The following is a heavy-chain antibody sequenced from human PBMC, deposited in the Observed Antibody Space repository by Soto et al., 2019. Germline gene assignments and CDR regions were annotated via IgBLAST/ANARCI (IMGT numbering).Heavy chain of an antibody. Sequence: ASVKVSCKTSGYTFSGHFLQWVRQAPGVGPEWMGWINPNTGNTKYGQKFEGRVTMTRDMSSSTAYMELTRLTVDDTAVYFCARAGSYCSGGSCSFAYWG. CDR3: ARAGSYCSGGSCSFAY. D-gene: IGHD2-15*01. J-gene: IGHJ4*03. CDR1: GYTFSGHF. CDR2: INPNTGNT. V-gene: IGHV1-2*02.